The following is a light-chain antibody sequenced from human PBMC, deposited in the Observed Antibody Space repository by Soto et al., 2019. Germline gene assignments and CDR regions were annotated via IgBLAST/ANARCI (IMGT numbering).Light chain of an antibody. J-gene: IGKJ1*01. CDR2: DAS. V-gene: IGKV3-20*01. CDR1: QSVSNNY. CDR3: RPYSGSGR. Sequence: EIRLSQSPGTLSLSPGERATLSCRASQSVSNNYLAWYQQKPGQAPRLLIYDASNRATGIPARFSGGGSGTVLSVTCSGLVHECFPANYGRPYSGSGRFAEGTKVDIK.